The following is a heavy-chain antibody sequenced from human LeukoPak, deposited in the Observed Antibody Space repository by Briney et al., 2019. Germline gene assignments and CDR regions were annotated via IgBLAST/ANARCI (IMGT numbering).Heavy chain of an antibody. CDR2: ISSSSSYI. Sequence: GGSLRLSCAASGFTFSTYCMNWVRQAPGKGLEWVSSISSSSSYIYYADSVQGRFTISRDNAKNSLYLQMDSLRVEDTAVYYCARALWELRSSAYFDYWGQGTLVTVSS. CDR1: GFTFSTYC. D-gene: IGHD1-26*01. CDR3: ARALWELRSSAYFDY. J-gene: IGHJ4*02. V-gene: IGHV3-21*06.